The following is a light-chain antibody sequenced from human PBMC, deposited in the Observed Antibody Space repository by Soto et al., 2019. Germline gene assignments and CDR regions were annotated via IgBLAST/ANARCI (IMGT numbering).Light chain of an antibody. CDR1: QGISSY. Sequence: IQLTQSPSSLSASVGDRVTITCRASQGISSYLAWYQQEPGKAPKLLIYKASTLKSGVPSRFSGSGSGTDFTLTISGLEPEDFAVYYCQQYGTSLFTFGGGTKVDIK. V-gene: IGKV1-9*01. CDR2: KAS. CDR3: QQYGTSLFT. J-gene: IGKJ4*01.